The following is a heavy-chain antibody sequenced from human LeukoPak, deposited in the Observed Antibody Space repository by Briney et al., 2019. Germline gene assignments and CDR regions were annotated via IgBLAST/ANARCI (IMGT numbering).Heavy chain of an antibody. CDR3: ASSGYDHAYYFDY. CDR1: GGSISSYY. V-gene: IGHV4-59*08. D-gene: IGHD5-12*01. J-gene: IGHJ4*02. Sequence: SETLSLTCTVSGGSISSYYWSWIRPPPGQGLEWIGYIYYSGSTNYNPSLKSRVTISVDTSKNQFSLNLSSVPAADTAGYYCASSGYDHAYYFDYWGQGTLVTVSS. CDR2: IYYSGST.